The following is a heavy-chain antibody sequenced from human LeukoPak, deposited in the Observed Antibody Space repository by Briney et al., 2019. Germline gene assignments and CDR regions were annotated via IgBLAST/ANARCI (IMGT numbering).Heavy chain of an antibody. CDR2: IRYDGSNK. Sequence: GGSLRLSCAASGFTFSSYGMHWVGQAPGTGLEWVAFIRYDGSNKYYADTVKGRFTISRDNSKNTLYLQMNSLRAEDTAVYYCAKEWAAAPRDGYYYYMGVWGKGTTVTVSS. J-gene: IGHJ6*03. V-gene: IGHV3-30*02. D-gene: IGHD6-13*01. CDR1: GFTFSSYG. CDR3: AKEWAAAPRDGYYYYMGV.